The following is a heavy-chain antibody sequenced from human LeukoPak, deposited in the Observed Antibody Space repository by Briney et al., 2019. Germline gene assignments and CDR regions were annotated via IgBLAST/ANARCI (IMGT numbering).Heavy chain of an antibody. D-gene: IGHD6-13*01. Sequence: GGSLRLSCAASGFTFSSYAMHWVRQAPGKGLEWVAVISYDGSNKYYADSVKGRFTISRDNAKNSLYLQMNSLRAEDTAVYYCARERPGIAAAGTPFFDYWGQGTLVTVSS. J-gene: IGHJ4*02. CDR2: ISYDGSNK. CDR3: ARERPGIAAAGTPFFDY. CDR1: GFTFSSYA. V-gene: IGHV3-30-3*01.